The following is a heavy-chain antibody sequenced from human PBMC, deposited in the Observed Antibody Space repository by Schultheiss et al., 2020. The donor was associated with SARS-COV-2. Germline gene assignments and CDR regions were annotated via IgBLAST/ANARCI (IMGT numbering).Heavy chain of an antibody. CDR2: IKSKTDGGTT. V-gene: IGHV3-49*04. J-gene: IGHJ4*02. CDR1: GLTFSTYA. D-gene: IGHD2-21*02. CDR3: TREGGGDYTYYFDY. Sequence: GGSLRLSCAASGLTFSTYAMHWVRQAPGKGLEWVGRIKSKTDGGTTEYAASVKGTFTISRDDSKSIAYLQMNNLKTEDTAVYYCTREGGGDYTYYFDYWGQGTLVTVSS.